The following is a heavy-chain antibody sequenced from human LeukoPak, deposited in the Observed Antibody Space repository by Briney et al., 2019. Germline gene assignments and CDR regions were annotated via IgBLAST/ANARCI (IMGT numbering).Heavy chain of an antibody. Sequence: GASVKVSCKASGGTFISYAISWVRQAPGQGLEWMGGIIPIFGTANYAQKFQGRVTITADKSTSTAYMELSSLRSEDTAVYYCARIPPYGSGSYSYYGMDVWGKGTTVTVSS. J-gene: IGHJ6*04. CDR3: ARIPPYGSGSYSYYGMDV. CDR1: GGTFISYA. V-gene: IGHV1-69*06. CDR2: IIPIFGTA. D-gene: IGHD3-10*01.